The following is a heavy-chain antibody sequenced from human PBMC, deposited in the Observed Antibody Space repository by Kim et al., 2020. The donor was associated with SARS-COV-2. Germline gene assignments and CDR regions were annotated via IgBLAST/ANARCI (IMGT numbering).Heavy chain of an antibody. Sequence: GGSLRLSCAASGFTFSSYAMHWVRQAPGKGLEWVAVISYDGSNKYYADSVKGRFTISRDNSKNTLYLQMNSLRAEDTAVYYCARGRAVACDYWGQGTLVTVSS. CDR2: ISYDGSNK. J-gene: IGHJ4*02. CDR3: ARGRAVACDY. D-gene: IGHD6-19*01. CDR1: GFTFSSYA. V-gene: IGHV3-30*04.